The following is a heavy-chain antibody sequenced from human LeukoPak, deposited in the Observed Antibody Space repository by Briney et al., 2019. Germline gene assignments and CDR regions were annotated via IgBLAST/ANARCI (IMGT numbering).Heavy chain of an antibody. Sequence: NPGGSLRLSCAASGFAFSSYSMNWVRQAPGKGLEWVSSISSSSSYIYYADSVKGRFTISRDNAKNSLYLQMNSLRAEDTAVYYCARVGYSYGPPFEYWGQGTLVTVSS. J-gene: IGHJ4*02. V-gene: IGHV3-21*01. D-gene: IGHD5-18*01. CDR3: ARVGYSYGPPFEY. CDR2: ISSSSSYI. CDR1: GFAFSSYS.